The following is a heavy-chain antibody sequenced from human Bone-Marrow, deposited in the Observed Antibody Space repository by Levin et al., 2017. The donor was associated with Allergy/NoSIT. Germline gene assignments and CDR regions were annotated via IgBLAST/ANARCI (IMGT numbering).Heavy chain of an antibody. CDR3: ARDLESVTDTSTSFFQFRGMDV. D-gene: IGHD2/OR15-2a*01. V-gene: IGHV1-69*13. CDR2: LIPVFRAT. J-gene: IGHJ6*02. Sequence: AASVKVSCKGSGGTFSRHAVIWVRQAPGQGLEWMGGLIPVFRATQYAQKFQGRVSLTADESTSTAYLELSSLTSEDSAIYYCARDLESVTDTSTSFFQFRGMDVWGQGITVTVSS. CDR1: GGTFSRHA.